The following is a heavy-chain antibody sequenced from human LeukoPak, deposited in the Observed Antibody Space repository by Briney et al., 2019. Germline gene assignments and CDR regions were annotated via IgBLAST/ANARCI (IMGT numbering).Heavy chain of an antibody. V-gene: IGHV3-23*01. CDR1: GFTFSSYA. CDR3: AKLHQYYYGSGSYYNDYYYGMDV. Sequence: GGSLRLSCAASGFTFSSYAMSWVRQAPGKGLKWVSAISGSGGSTYYADSVKGRFTISRDNSKNTLYLQMNSLRAEDTAVYYCAKLHQYYYGSGSYYNDYYYGMDVWGQGTTVTVSS. J-gene: IGHJ6*02. CDR2: ISGSGGST. D-gene: IGHD3-10*01.